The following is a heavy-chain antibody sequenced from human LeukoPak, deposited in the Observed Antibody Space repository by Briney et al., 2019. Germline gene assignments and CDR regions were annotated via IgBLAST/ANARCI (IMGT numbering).Heavy chain of an antibody. CDR1: GGSFSGYY. J-gene: IGHJ4*02. D-gene: IGHD6-13*01. CDR2: INHSGST. CDR3: AGRRSRSWYSFDY. Sequence: PSETLSLTCAVYGGSFSGYYWSWIRQPPGKGLEWIEEINHSGSTNYNPSLKSRVTISVDTSKNQFSLKLSSVTAADTAVYYCAGRRSRSWYSFDYWGQGTLVTVSS. V-gene: IGHV4-34*01.